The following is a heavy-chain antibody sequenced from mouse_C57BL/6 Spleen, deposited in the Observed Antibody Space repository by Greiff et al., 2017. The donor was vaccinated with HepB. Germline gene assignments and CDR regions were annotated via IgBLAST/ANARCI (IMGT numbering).Heavy chain of an antibody. CDR2: IDPSDSYT. CDR3: ARCDYDVYAMDY. Sequence: VQLQQPGAELVMPGASVKLSCKASGYTFTSYWMHWVKQRPGQGLEWIGEIDPSDSYTNYNQKFKGKSTLTVDKSSSTAYMQLSSLTSEDSAVYYCARCDYDVYAMDYWGQGTSVTVSS. V-gene: IGHV1-69*01. CDR1: GYTFTSYW. D-gene: IGHD2-4*01. J-gene: IGHJ4*01.